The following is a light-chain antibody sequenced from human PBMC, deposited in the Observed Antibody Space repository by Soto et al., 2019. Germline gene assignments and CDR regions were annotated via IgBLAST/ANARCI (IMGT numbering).Light chain of an antibody. CDR3: QYYNNWLAT. Sequence: EVVMTQSPATLSVSPGDKVSLSCRANQTISNTLAWYQQKPGQAPRLIVYAASTRATGVSARFSGSGSGTEFTLTISSLQSEDVTMYYCQYYNNWLATFGGGTKVDI. V-gene: IGKV3-15*01. J-gene: IGKJ4*01. CDR2: AAS. CDR1: QTISNT.